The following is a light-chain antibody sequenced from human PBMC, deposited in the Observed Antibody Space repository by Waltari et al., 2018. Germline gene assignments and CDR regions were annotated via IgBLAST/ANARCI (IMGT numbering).Light chain of an antibody. CDR3: CSFTRTGTWV. CDR1: SSDVGGYNY. J-gene: IGLJ3*02. Sequence: QSTLTQPASVSGSPGQSIPIACTGTSSDVGGYNYVSWYQQYPGKAPSLIIYDVSPRPSGISTRFSASKSVITASLTISGLQAEDEADYFCCSFTRTGTWVFGGGTNLTVL. CDR2: DVS. V-gene: IGLV2-14*01.